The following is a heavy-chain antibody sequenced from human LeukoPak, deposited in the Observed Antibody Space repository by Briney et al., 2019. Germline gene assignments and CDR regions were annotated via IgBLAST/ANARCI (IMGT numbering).Heavy chain of an antibody. D-gene: IGHD3-22*01. V-gene: IGHV1-18*01. CDR1: GYTFTSYG. CDR3: ARGYDSSGYYSVYYYYGTDV. J-gene: IGHJ6*02. CDR2: ISAYNGNT. Sequence: ASVKVSCKASGYTFTSYGISWVRQAPGQELEWMGWISAYNGNTNYAQKLQGRVTMTTDTSTSTAYMELRSLRSDDTAVYYCARGYDSSGYYSVYYYYGTDVWGQGTTVTVSS.